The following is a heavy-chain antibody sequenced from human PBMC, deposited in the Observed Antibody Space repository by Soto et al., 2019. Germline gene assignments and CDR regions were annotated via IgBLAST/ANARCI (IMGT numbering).Heavy chain of an antibody. Sequence: QVQLVESGGGLVKPGGSLRLSCAASGFTFSDYYRSWIRQAPGMGLEWVSYISSRVSTIYYADSVKGRFTISRDNAKNSLYLQMNSLRAEDTAVYYCARETGGYSYGDYYYYGMDVWGQGTTVTVSS. D-gene: IGHD5-18*01. CDR3: ARETGGYSYGDYYYYGMDV. CDR1: GFTFSDYY. V-gene: IGHV3-11*01. J-gene: IGHJ6*02. CDR2: ISSRVSTI.